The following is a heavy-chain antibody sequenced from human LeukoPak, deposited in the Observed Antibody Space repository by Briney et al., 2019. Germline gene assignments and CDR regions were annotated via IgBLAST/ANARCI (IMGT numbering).Heavy chain of an antibody. Sequence: GGSLRLSCAASGFTFSSYAMHWVRQAPGKGLVWVSRINSDGSSTSYADSVKGRFTISRDNAKNTLYLQMNSLRAEDTAVYYCARGQYYGSGRNSAWGQGTTVTVSS. CDR3: ARGQYYGSGRNSA. CDR1: GFTFSSYA. CDR2: INSDGSST. V-gene: IGHV3-74*01. J-gene: IGHJ6*02. D-gene: IGHD3-10*01.